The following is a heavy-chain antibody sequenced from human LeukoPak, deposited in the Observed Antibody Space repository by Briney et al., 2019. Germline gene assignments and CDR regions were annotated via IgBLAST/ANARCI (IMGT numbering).Heavy chain of an antibody. CDR3: ARGGTSSRMPDDY. CDR2: ISWNSGSI. V-gene: IGHV3-9*01. D-gene: IGHD6-6*01. Sequence: GGSLRLSCAASGFTFDDYAMHWVRQAPGKGLEWVSGISWNSGSIGYADSVKGRFTISRDNAKNSLYLQLNSLRAEDTAVYYCARGGTSSRMPDDYWGQGTLVTVSS. J-gene: IGHJ4*02. CDR1: GFTFDDYA.